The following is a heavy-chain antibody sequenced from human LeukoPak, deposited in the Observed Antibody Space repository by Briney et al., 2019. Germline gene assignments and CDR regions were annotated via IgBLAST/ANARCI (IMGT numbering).Heavy chain of an antibody. D-gene: IGHD6-19*01. CDR2: INPNSGGT. J-gene: IGHJ5*02. CDR3: ARDLPWTNQLIAVAGKNWFDP. CDR1: YX. V-gene: IGHV1-2*02. Sequence: YXXXWVRQXXGQGLEWMGWINPNSGGTNYAQKFQGRVTMTRDTSISTAYMELSRLRSDDTAVNYCARDLPWTNQLIAVAGKNWFDPWGQGTLVTVSS.